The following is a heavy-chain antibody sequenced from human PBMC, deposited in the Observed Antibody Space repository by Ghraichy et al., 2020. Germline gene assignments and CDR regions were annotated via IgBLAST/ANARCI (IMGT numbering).Heavy chain of an antibody. CDR2: IYYSGST. J-gene: IGHJ4*02. Sequence: SETLSLTCTVSGGSISSGGYYWSWIRQHPGKGLEWIGYIYYSGSTYYNPSLKSRVTISVDTSKNQFSLKLSSVTAADTAVYYCARDGRDGYNGVFDYWGQGTLVTVSS. V-gene: IGHV4-31*03. CDR1: GGSISSGGYY. D-gene: IGHD5-24*01. CDR3: ARDGRDGYNGVFDY.